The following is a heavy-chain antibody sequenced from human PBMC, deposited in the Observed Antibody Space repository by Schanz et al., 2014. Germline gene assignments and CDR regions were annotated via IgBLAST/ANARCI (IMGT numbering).Heavy chain of an antibody. J-gene: IGHJ3*02. V-gene: IGHV1-46*01. CDR2: INLSGGST. D-gene: IGHD1-26*01. CDR3: ARGTMPGAFDI. Sequence: QVQLVQSGAEVKKPGASVKVSCKASGYTFTSYSMHWVRQAPGQGLEWMGIINLSGGSTNNAQKFQGRLAMSRDTSTSTVYMELSSLRYEDTAVYYCARGTMPGAFDIWGQGTMXTVSA. CDR1: GYTFTSYS.